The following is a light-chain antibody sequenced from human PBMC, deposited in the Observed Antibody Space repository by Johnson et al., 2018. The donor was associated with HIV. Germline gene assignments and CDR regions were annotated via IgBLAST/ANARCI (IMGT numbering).Light chain of an antibody. CDR2: ETT. CDR1: SSNIGNNY. V-gene: IGLV1-51*02. J-gene: IGLJ1*01. Sequence: QSVLTQSPSVSAAPGQNVTISCSGSSSNIGNNYISWYQQLPGTAPKLLIYETTKRPSGIPNRFSGSRSGTSATLGITGLQTGDEADYYCATCDNSLRVFGTGTKVTFL. CDR3: ATCDNSLRV.